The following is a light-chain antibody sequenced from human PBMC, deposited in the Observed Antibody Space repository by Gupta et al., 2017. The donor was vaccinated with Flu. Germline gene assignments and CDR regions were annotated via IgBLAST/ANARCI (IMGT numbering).Light chain of an antibody. V-gene: IGLV2-14*01. Sequence: QSALPQPASVSGSPGQSITISCTGTSSDVGGYNYVSWFQQHPGKAPNLMIYEVSNRPAGVSNRFSGSKPGNTASLTISGLQAEDEADYYCSSFTSSNTWVFGGGTKLTVL. J-gene: IGLJ3*02. CDR3: SSFTSSNTWV. CDR2: EVS. CDR1: SSDVGGYNY.